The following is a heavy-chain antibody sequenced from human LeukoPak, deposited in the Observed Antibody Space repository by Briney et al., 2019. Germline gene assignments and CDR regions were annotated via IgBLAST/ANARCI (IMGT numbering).Heavy chain of an antibody. CDR3: ARGEDTAMVTGGYNWFDP. CDR1: GFTFSGDS. D-gene: IGHD5-18*01. Sequence: PGGSLRLSCAASGFTFSGDSMSWVRQAPGRGLEWVSSISSSGSYIYYADSMEGRFTISRDNAKNSLYLQMNSLRAEDTAIYYCARGEDTAMVTGGYNWFDPWGQGTLVTVSS. J-gene: IGHJ5*02. V-gene: IGHV3-21*01. CDR2: ISSSGSYI.